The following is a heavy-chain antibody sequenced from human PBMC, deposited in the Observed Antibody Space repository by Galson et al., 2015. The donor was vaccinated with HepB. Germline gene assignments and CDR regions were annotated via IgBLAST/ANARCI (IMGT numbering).Heavy chain of an antibody. CDR1: GFTSSSYA. CDR3: AKDVIVEVPVALDY. D-gene: IGHD2-2*01. Sequence: SLRLSCAASGFTSSSYAMSWARPSPGTGLQWVSATSGSGGSTYYADSAKGRFTISRDNSKNTLYLQMNSLRAEDTAVYYCAKDVIVEVPVALDYWGQGTLVTVSS. J-gene: IGHJ4*02. V-gene: IGHV3-23*01. CDR2: TSGSGGST.